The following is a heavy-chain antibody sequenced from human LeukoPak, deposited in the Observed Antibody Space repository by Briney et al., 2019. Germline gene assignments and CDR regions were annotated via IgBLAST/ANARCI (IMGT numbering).Heavy chain of an antibody. D-gene: IGHD3-9*01. J-gene: IGHJ4*02. V-gene: IGHV1-69*13. CDR2: ISPNLGTT. CDR3: ARSKALRLDDISY. CDR1: EGTVTSYA. Sequence: GASGKASCKASEGTVTSYAISWVRQAPGQGLEWMGGISPNLGTTNYAQKFQGRVTITADESTSTAYMELSSLRSEDTAVYYCARSKALRLDDISYWGQGTLITVSS.